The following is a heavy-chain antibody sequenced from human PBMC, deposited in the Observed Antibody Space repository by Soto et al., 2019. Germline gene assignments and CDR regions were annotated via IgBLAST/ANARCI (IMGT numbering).Heavy chain of an antibody. Sequence: LTCTVSGGSISSYYWSWIRQPPGKGLEWIGYIYYSGSTNYIPSLKSRVTISVDTSKNQFSLKLSSVTAADTAVYYCARHFRGVSVAGTELVDYWGQGTLVTVSS. V-gene: IGHV4-59*08. D-gene: IGHD6-19*01. J-gene: IGHJ4*02. CDR3: ARHFRGVSVAGTELVDY. CDR2: IYYSGST. CDR1: GGSISSYY.